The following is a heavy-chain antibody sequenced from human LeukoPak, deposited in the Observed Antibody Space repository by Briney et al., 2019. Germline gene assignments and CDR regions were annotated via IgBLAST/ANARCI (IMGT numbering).Heavy chain of an antibody. D-gene: IGHD3-16*01. CDR2: IYSGGST. Sequence: GGSLRLSCAASGFTVSSNYMSWVRQAPGKGLEWVSVIYSGGSTYYADSVKGRFTISRDNSKNTLYLQMNSLRAEDTAVYYCARLWGLYYYGMDVWGQGTTVTVSS. CDR3: ARLWGLYYYGMDV. J-gene: IGHJ6*02. CDR1: GFTVSSNY. V-gene: IGHV3-53*01.